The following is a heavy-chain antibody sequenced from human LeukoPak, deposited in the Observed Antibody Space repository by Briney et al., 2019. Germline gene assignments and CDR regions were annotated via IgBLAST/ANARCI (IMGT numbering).Heavy chain of an antibody. Sequence: SETLSLTCAVYGWSFNDYYWNWIRQPPAKGLEWIGEINARGDTNYNPSLKRRVTISVDTSKNQFSLRLTSMIAADTAIYYCARGQVPAARGYNWFDPWGQGTLVTVSS. CDR1: GWSFNDYY. V-gene: IGHV4-34*01. CDR2: INARGDT. D-gene: IGHD2-2*01. J-gene: IGHJ5*02. CDR3: ARGQVPAARGYNWFDP.